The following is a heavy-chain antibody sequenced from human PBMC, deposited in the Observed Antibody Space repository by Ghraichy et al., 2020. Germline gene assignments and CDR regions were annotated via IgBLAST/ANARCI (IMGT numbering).Heavy chain of an antibody. J-gene: IGHJ4*02. CDR1: GFTFSTYT. CDR3: TKPLVGITAATNFDY. Sequence: GGSLRLSCAASGFTFSTYTMSWVRQAPGKGLEWVSGITDGGRSTYYADSVKGRFTISRDDSRNTLYLQMNSLRAEDTAVYYCTKPLVGITAATNFDYWGQGTLVTVSS. D-gene: IGHD3-22*01. V-gene: IGHV3-23*01. CDR2: ITDGGRST.